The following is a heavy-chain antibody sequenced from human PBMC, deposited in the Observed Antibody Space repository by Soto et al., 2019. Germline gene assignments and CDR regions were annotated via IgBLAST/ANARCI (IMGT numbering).Heavy chain of an antibody. V-gene: IGHV1-2*04. Sequence: ASVKVSCKASGYTFTGYYMHWVRQAPGQGLEWMGWINPNSGGTNYAQKFQGWVTMTRDTSISTAYMELSRLRSDDTAVYYCARDSPGYSSSSSNAFDIWGQGTLVTV. CDR3: ARDSPGYSSSSSNAFDI. J-gene: IGHJ3*02. D-gene: IGHD6-6*01. CDR1: GYTFTGYY. CDR2: INPNSGGT.